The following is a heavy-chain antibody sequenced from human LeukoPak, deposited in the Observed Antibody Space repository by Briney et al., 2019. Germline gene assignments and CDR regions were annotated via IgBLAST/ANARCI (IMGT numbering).Heavy chain of an antibody. Sequence: GGSLRLSCAASGFTVSSNYMSWVRQAPGKGLEWVSVIYSGGSTYYADSVKGRFTISRDNSKNTLWLQMNSLRAEDTALYYCAKRSGSWSGFDYWGQGTLVTVSS. CDR2: IYSGGST. V-gene: IGHV3-53*01. D-gene: IGHD6-13*01. CDR1: GFTVSSNY. CDR3: AKRSGSWSGFDY. J-gene: IGHJ4*02.